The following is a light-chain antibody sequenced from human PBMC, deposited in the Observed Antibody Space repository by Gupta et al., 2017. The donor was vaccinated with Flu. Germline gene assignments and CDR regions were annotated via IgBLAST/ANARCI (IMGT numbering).Light chain of an antibody. CDR3: HSETNANPVVV. J-gene: IGLJ2*01. CDR2: EVS. V-gene: IGLV2-14*01. Sequence: ITTTGTSGAVGGSYYVSWYQPHPSHAPILMLFEVSRRHAVIADRFSGSNSDTTASLTSAGLQAEDDAFYYSHSETNANPVVVFGGGTKLTVL. CDR1: SGAVGGSYY.